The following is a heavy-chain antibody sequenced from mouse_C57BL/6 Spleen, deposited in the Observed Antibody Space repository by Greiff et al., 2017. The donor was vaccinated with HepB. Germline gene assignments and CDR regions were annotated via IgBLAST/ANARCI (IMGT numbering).Heavy chain of an antibody. CDR3: ARPLLIAMDY. CDR2: ISSGSSTI. J-gene: IGHJ4*01. CDR1: GFTFSDYG. V-gene: IGHV5-17*01. D-gene: IGHD2-10*01. Sequence: EVKLVESGGGLVKPGGSLKLSCAASGFTFSDYGMHWVRQAPEKGLEWVAYISSGSSTIYYADTVKGRFTISRDNAKNTLFLQMTSLRSEDTAMYYCARPLLIAMDYWCQGTSVTVSS.